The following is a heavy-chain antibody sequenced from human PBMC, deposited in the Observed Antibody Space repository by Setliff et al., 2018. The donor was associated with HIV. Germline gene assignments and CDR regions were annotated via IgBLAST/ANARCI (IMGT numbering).Heavy chain of an antibody. CDR2: ILPLLGST. V-gene: IGHV1-69*08. CDR3: AREIGTNNWFDL. J-gene: IGHJ5*02. CDR1: GGPFSTYT. D-gene: IGHD3-10*01. Sequence: KVSCKASGGPFSTYTITWVRQAPGQGLEWIGGILPLLGSTNYAQKVQGRVTIIADKSTSTAYMELSSLRSEDTAVYYCAREIGTNNWFDLWGQGTLVTVS.